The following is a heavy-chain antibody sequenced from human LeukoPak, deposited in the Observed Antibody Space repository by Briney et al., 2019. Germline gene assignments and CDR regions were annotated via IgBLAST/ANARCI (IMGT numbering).Heavy chain of an antibody. Sequence: KSGGSLRLSCAASGFTFSSYSMNWVRQAPGKGLEWVSSISSSSSYIYYADSVRGRFTISRDNAKNSLYLQMNSLGAEDTAVYYCARDRETYYYDSSGYHWGQGTLVTVSS. V-gene: IGHV3-21*01. CDR1: GFTFSSYS. J-gene: IGHJ5*02. CDR3: ARDRETYYYDSSGYH. D-gene: IGHD3-22*01. CDR2: ISSSSSYI.